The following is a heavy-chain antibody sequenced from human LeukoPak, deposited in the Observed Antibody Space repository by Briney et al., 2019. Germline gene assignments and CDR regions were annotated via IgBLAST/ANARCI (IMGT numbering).Heavy chain of an antibody. CDR3: ARDGGPGVVQAFDI. CDR1: GGSISSYY. V-gene: IGHV4-4*07. Sequence: SETLSLTCTVSGGSISSYYWSWIRQPAGKGLEWIGRIYTSGSTNHNPSLKSRVTMSVDTSKNQFSLKLSSVTAADTAVYYCARDGGPGVVQAFDIWGQGTMVTVSS. J-gene: IGHJ3*02. D-gene: IGHD2-21*01. CDR2: IYTSGST.